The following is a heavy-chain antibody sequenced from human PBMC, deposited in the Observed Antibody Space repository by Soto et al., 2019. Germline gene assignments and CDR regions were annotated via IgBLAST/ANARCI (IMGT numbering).Heavy chain of an antibody. CDR1: GGSTSSDNY. CDR3: AREGGESSDGLYYFDY. CDR2: IYYSGNT. D-gene: IGHD3-16*01. Sequence: RSLTCTVSGGSTSSDNYWSWIRQPPGKGLEWIGHIYYSGNTDYNPSLKSRLAISIDTSKNQFSLKLSSVTAADTAVYFCAREGGESSDGLYYFDYWGQGSLVTVSS. V-gene: IGHV4-30-4*01. J-gene: IGHJ4*02.